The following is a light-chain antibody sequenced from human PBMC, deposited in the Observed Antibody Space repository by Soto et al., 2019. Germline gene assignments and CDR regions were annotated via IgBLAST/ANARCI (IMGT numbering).Light chain of an antibody. CDR3: SSYAGSVV. J-gene: IGLJ1*01. Sequence: SVPTQPPSAPGSPWQSLTFSSPGNSSDVGGYKYVSWYQQHPGKAPKPMIYEVSKRPSGVPDRFSGSKSGNTASLTVAGLQAEDEADYYCSSYAGSVVFGSGTKVTVL. CDR2: EVS. V-gene: IGLV2-8*01. CDR1: SSDVGGYKY.